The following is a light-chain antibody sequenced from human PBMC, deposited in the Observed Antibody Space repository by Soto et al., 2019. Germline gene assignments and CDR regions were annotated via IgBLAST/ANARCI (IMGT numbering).Light chain of an antibody. J-gene: IGKJ5*01. Sequence: EISLTQSPGTLSLSPGERATLSCRASQGVGNKYLAWYQQRPGQAPSLLIYAASSRATGVQDRFSGSGSGTDFTLTISRLEPEDFAVYYCQQYTNAHGITFGQGTRLEIK. CDR2: AAS. CDR1: QGVGNKY. CDR3: QQYTNAHGIT. V-gene: IGKV3-20*01.